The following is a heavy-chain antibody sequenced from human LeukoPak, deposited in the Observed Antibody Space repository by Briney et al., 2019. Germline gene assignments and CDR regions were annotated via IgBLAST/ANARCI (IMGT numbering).Heavy chain of an antibody. V-gene: IGHV4-61*01. J-gene: IGHJ4*02. CDR1: GGSVSSGSYY. Sequence: PTETLSLTCTVSGGSVSSGSYYWGWIRQPPGKGLEWIGYIYYSGSTNYNPSLKSRVTISVDTSKNQFSLKLSSVTAADTAVYYCARAPDYGDYGGPEDYWGQGTLVTVSS. CDR3: ARAPDYGDYGGPEDY. D-gene: IGHD4-17*01. CDR2: IYYSGST.